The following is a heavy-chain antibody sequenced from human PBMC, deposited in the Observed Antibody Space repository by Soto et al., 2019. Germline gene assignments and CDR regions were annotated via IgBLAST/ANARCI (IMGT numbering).Heavy chain of an antibody. Sequence: GASVKVSCKTSGYTFSDYGVNWVRQAPGQGLEWVGWIGASNGNTKYAQKLQGRVTLTAETSTSTLFMELRSLRSDDTAVYYCTRDFLTIFGGVDYQTFDCWGQGTLVTVSS. D-gene: IGHD3-3*01. CDR2: IGASNGNT. CDR3: TRDFLTIFGGVDYQTFDC. CDR1: GYTFSDYG. J-gene: IGHJ4*02. V-gene: IGHV1-18*04.